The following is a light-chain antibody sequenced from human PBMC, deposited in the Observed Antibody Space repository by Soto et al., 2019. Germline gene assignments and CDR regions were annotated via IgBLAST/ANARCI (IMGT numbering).Light chain of an antibody. CDR2: DAS. Sequence: DIQMTQSPSTLSASVGDRVTITCWASQSISVWLAWYQQKPGKAPKVLIYDASRLESGVPSRFSGSGSGTEFTLTISSLQPADFATYYCQHYNSYSWTFGQGTKVDI. V-gene: IGKV1-5*01. J-gene: IGKJ1*01. CDR3: QHYNSYSWT. CDR1: QSISVW.